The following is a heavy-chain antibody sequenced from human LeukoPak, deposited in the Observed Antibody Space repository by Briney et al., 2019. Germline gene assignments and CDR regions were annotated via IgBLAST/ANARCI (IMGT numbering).Heavy chain of an antibody. D-gene: IGHD3-10*02. Sequence: PGGSLRLSCAASGFTFSSYEMNWVRQAPGKGLEWVSHISSSGSTIYYADSVKGRFTISRDNAKNSLYLQMNSLRAEDTAVYYCARLAPGGRRTLFGGQGTLVTVSS. CDR3: ARLAPGGRRTLF. V-gene: IGHV3-48*03. J-gene: IGHJ4*02. CDR2: ISSSGSTI. CDR1: GFTFSSYE.